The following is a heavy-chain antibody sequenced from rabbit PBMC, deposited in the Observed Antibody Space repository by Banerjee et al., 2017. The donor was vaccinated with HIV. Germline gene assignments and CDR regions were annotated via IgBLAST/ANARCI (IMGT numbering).Heavy chain of an antibody. CDR3: ARDGATSSWFFDL. CDR2: IYGGSGST. CDR1: GFSFSSSYD. V-gene: IGHV1S40*01. Sequence: QSLEESGGDLVKPGASLTLTCTASGFSFSSSYDMCWVRQAPGKGLEWIACIYGGSGSTYYSSWAEGRFTISKTSSTTVTLQMTSLTAADTATYFCARDGATSSWFFDLLGPGPLVTVS. D-gene: IGHD1-1*01. J-gene: IGHJ4*01.